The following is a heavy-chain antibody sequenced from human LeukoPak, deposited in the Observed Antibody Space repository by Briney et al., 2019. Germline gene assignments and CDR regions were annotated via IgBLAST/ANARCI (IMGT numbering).Heavy chain of an antibody. J-gene: IGHJ6*02. CDR2: INPNSGGT. CDR3: ARRAVYYYYGMDV. D-gene: IGHD6-25*01. Sequence: GASVKVSCKASGYTFTGYYMHWVRQAPGQGLEWMGWINPNSGGTNYAQKFQGRVTMTRGTSISTAYMEVSRLKSDDTAVYYCARRAVYYYYGMDVWGQGSTVTVSS. CDR1: GYTFTGYY. V-gene: IGHV1-2*02.